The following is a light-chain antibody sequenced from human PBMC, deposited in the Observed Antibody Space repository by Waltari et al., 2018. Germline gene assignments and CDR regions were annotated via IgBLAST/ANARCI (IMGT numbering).Light chain of an antibody. J-gene: IGKJ4*01. CDR1: QSVDNL. V-gene: IGKV3-11*01. CDR3: QHRVSWPLT. CDR2: DAS. Sequence: EILLTQSPATLSLSPGERATPSCKASQSVDNLLGWYHQKPGQAPRLGIHDASNSAPGFPARFSGSGSGTDFTLTISSLEPEDFAVYYCQHRVSWPLTFGGGTKVEL.